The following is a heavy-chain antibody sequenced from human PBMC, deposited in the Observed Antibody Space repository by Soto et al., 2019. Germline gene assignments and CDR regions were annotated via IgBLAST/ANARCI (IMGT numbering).Heavy chain of an antibody. CDR3: AQSWGGEIYYYYYAMDV. V-gene: IGHV1-69*01. Sequence: QVQVVQSGAEVKRPGASVNVSCKSSGGYFNNRQTLNSYPISWVRRAPVQGLEWMGGIIPLFGTTNSAQRFQGTVTITADQSTSTTDLWLNNVPSYDTDVYYCAQSWGGEIYYYYYAMDVWGQGTTVTVPS. D-gene: IGHD3-16*01. J-gene: IGHJ6*02. CDR1: GGYFNNRQTLNSYP. CDR2: IIPLFGTT.